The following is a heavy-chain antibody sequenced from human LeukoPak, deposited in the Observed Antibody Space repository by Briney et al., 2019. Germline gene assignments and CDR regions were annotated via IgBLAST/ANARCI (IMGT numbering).Heavy chain of an antibody. D-gene: IGHD6-13*01. V-gene: IGHV3-23*01. Sequence: GGSLRLSCAASGFTFSSYAMSWVGQAPGKGLEWVSGISASGGSTYYADSVKGRFTISRDNSKNTLYLQMNSLRVEDTAVHYCAKGLISSSWYLVDSWGQGTLVTVSS. CDR3: AKGLISSSWYLVDS. J-gene: IGHJ4*02. CDR2: ISASGGST. CDR1: GFTFSSYA.